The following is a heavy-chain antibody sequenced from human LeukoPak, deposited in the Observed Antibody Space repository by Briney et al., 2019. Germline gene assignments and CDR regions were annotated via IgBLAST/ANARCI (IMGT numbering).Heavy chain of an antibody. V-gene: IGHV3-23*01. Sequence: GGSLRLSCAASGFTISSYAMRWVRQAPGKGLEWVSAISGSGGSTYYADSVKGRFTISRDNSKNTLYLQMNSLRAEDTAVYYCAKQLYSSSIEEPSNFDYWGQGTLVTVSS. CDR3: AKQLYSSSIEEPSNFDY. CDR1: GFTISSYA. CDR2: ISGSGGST. J-gene: IGHJ4*02. D-gene: IGHD6-13*01.